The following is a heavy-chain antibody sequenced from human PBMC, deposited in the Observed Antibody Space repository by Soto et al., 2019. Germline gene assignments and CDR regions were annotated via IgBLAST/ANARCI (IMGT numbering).Heavy chain of an antibody. CDR2: IYWDDDK. CDR3: THTCAILGGVYDY. CDR1: GFSLSTSGVG. D-gene: IGHD3-3*01. V-gene: IGHV2-5*02. J-gene: IGHJ4*02. Sequence: QITLKESGPTLVKPTQTLTLTCTFSGFSLSTSGVGVGWIRQPPGKALEWLALIYWDDDKRYSPSLKRRLTNTKATSKTRVVLTITSMDFVDTATYYCTHTCAILGGVYDYWGQGTLVTVSA.